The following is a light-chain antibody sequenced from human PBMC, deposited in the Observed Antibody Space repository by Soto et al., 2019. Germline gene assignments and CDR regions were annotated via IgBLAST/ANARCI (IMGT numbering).Light chain of an antibody. CDR3: QSYDSSLSGSSV. CDR1: SSNIGAGYD. CDR2: GNS. J-gene: IGLJ1*01. Sequence: QSVLTQPPSVSGAPGQRVTISCTGSSSNIGAGYDVHWYQQLPGTAPKLLIYGNSNRPSGVPDRFSGSKSGTSASLAITGLQADDEADDYCQSYDSSLSGSSVFGTGPKVNVL. V-gene: IGLV1-40*01.